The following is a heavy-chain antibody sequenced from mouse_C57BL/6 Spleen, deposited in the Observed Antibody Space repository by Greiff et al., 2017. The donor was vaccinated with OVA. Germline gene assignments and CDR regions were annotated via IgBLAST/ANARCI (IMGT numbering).Heavy chain of an antibody. V-gene: IGHV1-15*01. CDR1: GYTFTDYE. CDR2: IDPETGGT. D-gene: IGHD2-5*01. J-gene: IGHJ3*01. CDR3: TRNPSYSNYEAY. Sequence: QVQLQQSGAELVRPGASVTLSCKASGYTFTDYEMHWVKQTPVHGLEWIGAIDPETGGTAYNQKFKGKAILTADKSSSTAYMELRSLTSEDSAVYYCTRNPSYSNYEAYWGQGTLVTVSA.